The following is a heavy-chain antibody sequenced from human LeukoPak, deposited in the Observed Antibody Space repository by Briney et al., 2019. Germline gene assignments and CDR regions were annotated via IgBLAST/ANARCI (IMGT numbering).Heavy chain of an antibody. Sequence: GGSLRLSCAASGFTVSSNYMCWVHQAPGKGLEWVAVISHDGRTEFYADSVKGRFTISRDNSKNTLDLQMFSLRAEDTAVYYCARGETSSYDYWGQGTLVTVSS. CDR2: ISHDGRTE. CDR1: GFTVSSNY. D-gene: IGHD2-2*01. V-gene: IGHV3-30*03. J-gene: IGHJ4*02. CDR3: ARGETSSYDY.